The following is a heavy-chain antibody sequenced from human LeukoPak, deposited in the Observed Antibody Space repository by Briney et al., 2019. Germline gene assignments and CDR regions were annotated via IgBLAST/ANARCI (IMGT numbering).Heavy chain of an antibody. CDR2: IYYSGST. D-gene: IGHD1-20*01. V-gene: IGHV4-39*01. CDR1: GGSISSSSYY. J-gene: IGHJ3*02. Sequence: PSETLSLTCTVSGGSISSSSYYWGWIRQPPGKGLEWIGSIYYSGSTYYHPSLKSRVTISVDTSKNQFSLKLSSVTAADTAVYYCARHRVITGTDLNAFDIWGQGTMVTVSS. CDR3: ARHRVITGTDLNAFDI.